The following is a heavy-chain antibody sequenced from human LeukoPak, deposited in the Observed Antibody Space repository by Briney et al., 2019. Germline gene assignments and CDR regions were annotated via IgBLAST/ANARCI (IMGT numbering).Heavy chain of an antibody. CDR2: IRYDGSNK. V-gene: IGHV3-30*02. CDR3: AKDRGFGVFFQYYFDY. J-gene: IGHJ4*02. Sequence: PGGSLRLSCAASGFTFSSYGMHWVRQAPGKGLEWVAFIRYDGSNKYYADSVKGRFTISRDNSKNTLYLQMNSLRAEDTAVYYCAKDRGFGVFFQYYFDYWGQGTLVTVSP. CDR1: GFTFSSYG. D-gene: IGHD3-10*01.